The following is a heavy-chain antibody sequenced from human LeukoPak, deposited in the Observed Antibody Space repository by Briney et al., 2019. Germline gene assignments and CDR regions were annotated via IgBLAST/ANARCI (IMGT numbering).Heavy chain of an antibody. Sequence: PGRSLRLSCAASGFTFSSYAMHWVRQAPGKGLEWVSTISGSVGGTYYANSVKGRFTISRDNSKNTLYLQMNSLRAEDTAVYYCAKRIMTTMTDLVVFDYWGQGTLVTVSS. CDR1: GFTFSSYA. D-gene: IGHD4-17*01. CDR3: AKRIMTTMTDLVVFDY. CDR2: ISGSVGGT. J-gene: IGHJ4*02. V-gene: IGHV3-23*01.